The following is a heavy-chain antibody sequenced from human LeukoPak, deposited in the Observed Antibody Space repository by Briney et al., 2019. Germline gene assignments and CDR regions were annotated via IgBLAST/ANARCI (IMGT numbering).Heavy chain of an antibody. D-gene: IGHD2-21*02. V-gene: IGHV1-18*04. CDR1: GYTFANYG. CDR3: ARDLAYCGGDCYHDVFDI. CDR2: ISAYNANT. Sequence: ASVKVSCKASGYTFANYGLSWVRQAPGQGLEWLGWISAYNANTNYAQKGQGRVTMTTDTSTSTAYMELRSLGSDDTAVYYCARDLAYCGGDCYHDVFDIWGQGTMVTVSS. J-gene: IGHJ3*02.